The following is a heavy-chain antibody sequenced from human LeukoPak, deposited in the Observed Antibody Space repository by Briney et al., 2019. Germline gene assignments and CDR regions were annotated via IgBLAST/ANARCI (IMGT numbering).Heavy chain of an antibody. CDR1: GFTFSSYA. J-gene: IGHJ3*02. CDR3: ARLGGRGYCSSTSCWRLGAFDI. CDR2: ISYDGSNK. D-gene: IGHD2-2*01. V-gene: IGHV3-30*01. Sequence: PGGSLRLSCAASGFTFSSYAMHWVRQAPGKGLEWVAVISYDGSNKYYADSVKGRFTISRDNSKNTLYLQMNSLRAEDTAVYYCARLGGRGYCSSTSCWRLGAFDIWGQGTMVTVSS.